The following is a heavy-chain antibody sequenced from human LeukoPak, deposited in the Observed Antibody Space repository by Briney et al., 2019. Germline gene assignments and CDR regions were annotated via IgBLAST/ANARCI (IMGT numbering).Heavy chain of an antibody. Sequence: GGSLRLSCAASGFTFSNAWMSWVRQAPGKGLEWVGRIKSKTDGGTTDYAAPVKGRFNISRNDSKNTLYLQMNSLKTEDTAVYYCQAVYGGNSRFYYYYMDVWGKGTTVTVSS. V-gene: IGHV3-15*01. CDR1: GFTFSNAW. CDR2: IKSKTDGGTT. CDR3: QAVYGGNSRFYYYYMDV. D-gene: IGHD4-23*01. J-gene: IGHJ6*03.